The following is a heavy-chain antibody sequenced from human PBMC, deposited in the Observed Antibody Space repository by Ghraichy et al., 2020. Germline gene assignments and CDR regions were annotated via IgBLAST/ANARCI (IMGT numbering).Heavy chain of an antibody. CDR1: GYTFRDYY. CDR2: INPNSGGT. V-gene: IGHV1-2*02. D-gene: IGHD3-3*02. Sequence: ASVKVSCKSSGYTFRDYYLQWVRQAPGQGLETMGWINPNSGGTNYAQKFQGRVTMTSDTSITTVYMELSRVTSDDTAVYYCARGSIVGGTVKYASDIWGQGTLVTVSS. CDR3: ARGSIVGGTVKYASDI. J-gene: IGHJ3*02.